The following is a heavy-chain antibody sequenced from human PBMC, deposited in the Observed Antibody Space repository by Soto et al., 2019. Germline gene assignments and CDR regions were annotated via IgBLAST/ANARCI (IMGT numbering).Heavy chain of an antibody. D-gene: IGHD6-19*01. CDR3: AKEIAVAGDLDY. CDR2: ISSDGMTK. CDR1: GFAFSYYG. V-gene: IGHV3-30*18. Sequence: QVRLVESGGGVVQPGRSLRLSCVASGFAFSYYGIHWVRQAPVKGLEWVGVISSDGMTKYYADSVKGRFTFSRDNSKNTLFLQMDSLRPEDTAVYYCAKEIAVAGDLDYWGHGTLVTVSS. J-gene: IGHJ4*01.